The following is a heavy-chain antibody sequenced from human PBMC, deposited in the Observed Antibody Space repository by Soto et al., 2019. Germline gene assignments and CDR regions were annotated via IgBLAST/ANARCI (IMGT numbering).Heavy chain of an antibody. CDR2: MCFSGNT. Sequence: PSDTLSLTCSVSGDSISDYCWNWIRQPAGGGLEWIGRMCFSGNTDYNPSLESRVTVSVDTSKNQFSLNLRSVTAADTAFYYCASESQRWDLLPEVYLDYSGQGTMVTVSA. CDR3: ASESQRWDLLPEVYLDY. CDR1: GDSISDYC. J-gene: IGHJ4*02. D-gene: IGHD1-26*01. V-gene: IGHV4-4*07.